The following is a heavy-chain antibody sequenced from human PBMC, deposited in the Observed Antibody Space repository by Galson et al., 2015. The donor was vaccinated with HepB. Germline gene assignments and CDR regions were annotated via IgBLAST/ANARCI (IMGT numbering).Heavy chain of an antibody. CDR2: INHSGST. J-gene: IGHJ1*01. Sequence: ETLSLTCTVSGGSISSGDYYWSWIRQPPGKGLEWIGEINHSGSTNYNPSLKSRVTISVDTSKNQFSLKLSSVTAADTAVYYCARGARYSSSWSKVGEYFQHRGRGTLVTVSS. D-gene: IGHD6-13*01. CDR1: GGSISSGDYY. V-gene: IGHV4-39*07. CDR3: ARGARYSSSWSKVGEYFQH.